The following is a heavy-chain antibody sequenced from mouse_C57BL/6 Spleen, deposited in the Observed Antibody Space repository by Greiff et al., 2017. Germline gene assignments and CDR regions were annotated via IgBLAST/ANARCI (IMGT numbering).Heavy chain of an antibody. CDR3: ARRPVGYGYDDYYAMDY. D-gene: IGHD2-2*01. V-gene: IGHV5-17*01. J-gene: IGHJ4*01. CDR2: ISSGSSTI. CDR1: GFTFSDYG. Sequence: DVKLVESGGGLVKPGGSLKLSCAASGFTFSDYGMHWVRQAPEKGLEWVAYISSGSSTIYYADTVKGRFTISRDNAKNTLFLQMTSLRYEDTAMYYWARRPVGYGYDDYYAMDYWGQGTSVTVSS.